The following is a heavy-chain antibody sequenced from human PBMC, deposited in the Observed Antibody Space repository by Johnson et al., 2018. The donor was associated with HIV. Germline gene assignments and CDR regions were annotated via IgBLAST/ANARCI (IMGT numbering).Heavy chain of an antibody. J-gene: IGHJ3*02. Sequence: VQLVESGGGVVRPGGSLRLSCAASGFTFDDYAMSWVRQTPGKGLAWVSGINWNGADTGYGDSVEGRFPISRDNAKNSRYLQINSLRAEDTAVYYCARAGGIFGVVNDAFDIWGQGTMVTVSS. CDR2: INWNGADT. D-gene: IGHD3-3*01. V-gene: IGHV3-20*04. CDR1: GFTFDDYA. CDR3: ARAGGIFGVVNDAFDI.